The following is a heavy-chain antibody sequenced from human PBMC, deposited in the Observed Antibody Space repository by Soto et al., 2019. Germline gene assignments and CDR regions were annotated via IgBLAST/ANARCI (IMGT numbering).Heavy chain of an antibody. D-gene: IGHD3-22*01. CDR1: GFTFNSYW. CDR2: IKQDGSEK. CDR3: ARQFYCDGRAWYDYGMDV. V-gene: IGHV3-7*04. Sequence: EVQLVESGGGLVQPGGSLRLSCAASGFTFNSYWMSWVRQAPGKGLEWVANIKQDGSEKYYVDSVTGRFTISRDNAKNSLYMQMNTLRDEDTAGYFCARQFYCDGRAWYDYGMDVWGQGPTVTVSS. J-gene: IGHJ6*02.